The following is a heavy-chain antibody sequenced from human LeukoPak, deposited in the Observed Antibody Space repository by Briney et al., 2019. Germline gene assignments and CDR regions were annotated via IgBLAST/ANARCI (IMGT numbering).Heavy chain of an antibody. CDR2: IKPDSGDT. CDR1: GYTFTGHN. J-gene: IGHJ3*02. V-gene: IGHV1-2*06. D-gene: IGHD1-1*01. Sequence: ASVKVSCMASGYTFTGHNMHWVRQAPGQGLEWMGRIKPDSGDTNYAQRLHGRVTMTRDKSITTAYMGLSRVRYDDTAVYYCARAREESTGNYDAFDICGQGTMVTVSS. CDR3: ARAREESTGNYDAFDI.